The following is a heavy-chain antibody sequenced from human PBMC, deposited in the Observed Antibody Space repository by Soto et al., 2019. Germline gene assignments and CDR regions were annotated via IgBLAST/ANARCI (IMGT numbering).Heavy chain of an antibody. CDR1: GFTFSSYA. CDR2: ISYDGSNK. Sequence: VQLVESGGGVVQPGRSLRLSCAASGFTFSSYAMHWVRQAPGKGLEWVAVISYDGSNKYYADSVKGRFTISRDNSKNTLYLQMNSLRAEDTPVYYCARDLMYSSGWSYYYVMDVWGQGTTVTVSS. J-gene: IGHJ6*02. D-gene: IGHD6-19*01. V-gene: IGHV3-30-3*01. CDR3: ARDLMYSSGWSYYYVMDV.